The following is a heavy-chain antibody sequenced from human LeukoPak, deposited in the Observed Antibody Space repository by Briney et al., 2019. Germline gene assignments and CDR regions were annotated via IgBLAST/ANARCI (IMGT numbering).Heavy chain of an antibody. CDR2: IKHSGST. J-gene: IGHJ5*02. V-gene: IGHV4-30-2*01. CDR3: ARGGSRFHP. CDR1: GGSICIGGYS. D-gene: IGHD5-18*01. Sequence: SETLSLTCAVSGGSICIGGYSWSWIRQPPGKGLEWLGYIKHSGSTYYNPPRKTGVTISVNRSKNQCSLRLSSVTAADTAVYYCARGGSRFHPWGQGTLVTVSS.